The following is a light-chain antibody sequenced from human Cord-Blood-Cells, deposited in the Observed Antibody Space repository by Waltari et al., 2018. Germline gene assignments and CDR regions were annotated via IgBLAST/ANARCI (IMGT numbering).Light chain of an antibody. CDR2: PAS. CDR1: QSISSY. V-gene: IGKV1-39*01. CDR3: QQSYSTPT. Sequence: DIQLTQSPSSLSAFVGDRVTITCRASQSISSYLHWYQQKPGKAPKLRIYPASCWQSGVPSMSSGSGSGTDVTLTISSLQPEDFATYDCQQSYSTPTFGQGTKVEIK. J-gene: IGKJ1*01.